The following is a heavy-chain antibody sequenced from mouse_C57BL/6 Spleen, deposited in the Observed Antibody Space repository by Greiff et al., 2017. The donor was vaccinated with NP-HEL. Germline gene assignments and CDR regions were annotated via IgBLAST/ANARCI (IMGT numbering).Heavy chain of an antibody. D-gene: IGHD1-1*01. CDR3: ARSGTTVVADWYFDV. V-gene: IGHV1-39*01. CDR2: INPNYGTT. J-gene: IGHJ1*03. Sequence: VHVKQSGPELVKPGASVKISCKASGYSFTDYNMNWVKQSNGKSLEWIGVINPNYGTTSYNQKFKGKATLTVDQSSSTAYMQLNSLTSEYSAVYYCARSGTTVVADWYFDVWGTGTTVTVSS. CDR1: GYSFTDYN.